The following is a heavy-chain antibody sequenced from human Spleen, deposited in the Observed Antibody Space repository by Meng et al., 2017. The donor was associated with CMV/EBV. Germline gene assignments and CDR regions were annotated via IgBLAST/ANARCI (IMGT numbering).Heavy chain of an antibody. Sequence: GESLKISCAGSGCTFSTYVMYWVRQAPGKGLDWVAVIGYDGSNKFYGDSVKGRFTISRDNSNNTLYLQMNSLRSEDTAVYYCARDFIPSGYYGMDVWGQGTTVTVSS. V-gene: IGHV3-30-3*01. D-gene: IGHD3-10*01. CDR3: ARDFIPSGYYGMDV. CDR1: GCTFSTYV. J-gene: IGHJ6*02. CDR2: IGYDGSNK.